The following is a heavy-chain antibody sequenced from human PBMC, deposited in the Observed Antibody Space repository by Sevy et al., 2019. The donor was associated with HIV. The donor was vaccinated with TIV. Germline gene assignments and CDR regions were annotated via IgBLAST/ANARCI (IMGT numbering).Heavy chain of an antibody. CDR1: GGSISSSSYY. D-gene: IGHD3-22*01. V-gene: IGHV4-39*01. Sequence: SETLSLTCTVSGGSISSSSYYWGWIRHPPGKGLEWIGSIYYSGSTYYNPSLKSRVTISVDTSKNQFSLKLSSVTAADTAVYYCARPGRGHYYDSSGYYLNNDAFDIWGQGTMVTVSS. CDR2: IYYSGST. J-gene: IGHJ3*02. CDR3: ARPGRGHYYDSSGYYLNNDAFDI.